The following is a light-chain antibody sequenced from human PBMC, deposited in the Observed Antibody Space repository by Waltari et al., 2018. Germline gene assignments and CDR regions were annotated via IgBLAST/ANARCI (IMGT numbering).Light chain of an antibody. J-gene: IGKJ2*01. CDR1: QNIGTY. CDR3: QHRSARPMYT. Sequence: EIVLTQSPATLSLSPGERATLSCRASQNIGTYLAWYQQKPGQAPRLLMYDASHRASGTPVRIMGSASGTDFTLAISSLEPEDFAVYYCQHRSARPMYTFGQGTKLEIK. CDR2: DAS. V-gene: IGKV3-11*01.